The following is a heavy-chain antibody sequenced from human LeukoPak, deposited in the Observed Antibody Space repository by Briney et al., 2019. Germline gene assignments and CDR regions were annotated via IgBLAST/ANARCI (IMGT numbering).Heavy chain of an antibody. Sequence: GGSLRLSCTTSKFNFNTYGMSWVRQAPGKGLEWVSSISGSGGNTQYAASVQGRFTISRDNSKNTLYLQMNSLRAEDTAVYYCAKEGSSGWYDYFDYWGQGTLVTVSS. J-gene: IGHJ4*02. D-gene: IGHD6-19*01. CDR2: ISGSGGNT. V-gene: IGHV3-23*01. CDR1: KFNFNTYG. CDR3: AKEGSSGWYDYFDY.